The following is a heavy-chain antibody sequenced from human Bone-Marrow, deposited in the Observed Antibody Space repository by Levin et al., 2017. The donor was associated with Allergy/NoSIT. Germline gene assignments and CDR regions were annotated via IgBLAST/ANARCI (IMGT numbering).Heavy chain of an antibody. CDR1: GFSFTNAW. CDR2: IKSKADGGAI. V-gene: IGHV3-15*01. D-gene: IGHD5-18*01. CDR3: TTYTSMIDH. J-gene: IGHJ4*02. Sequence: KTGGSLRLSCAASGFSFTNAWMNWVRQAPGKGLEWVGLIKSKADGGAIDYAAPVKGRFTISRDDSKNTLYLQMSSLKTEDTAVYYCTTYTSMIDHWGQGTLVTVSS.